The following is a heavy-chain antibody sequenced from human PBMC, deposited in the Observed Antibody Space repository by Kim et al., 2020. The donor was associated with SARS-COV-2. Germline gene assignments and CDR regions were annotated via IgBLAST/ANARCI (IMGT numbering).Heavy chain of an antibody. Sequence: GGSLRLSCAASGFSFNTYGMHWVRQSPSKGLEWVAVISYDGSKKYYVDSVKGRFTISRDNSKNTLYLQMNSLRIEDTAVYYCAKSFSGSYFGYDYWGQGTLVTVS. J-gene: IGHJ4*02. D-gene: IGHD1-26*01. V-gene: IGHV3-30*18. CDR1: GFSFNTYG. CDR3: AKSFSGSYFGYDY. CDR2: ISYDGSKK.